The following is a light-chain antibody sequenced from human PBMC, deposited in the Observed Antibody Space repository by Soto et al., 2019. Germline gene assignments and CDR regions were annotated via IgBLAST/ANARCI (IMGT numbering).Light chain of an antibody. V-gene: IGKV3-11*02. CDR1: QSVSNY. CDR2: GAS. J-gene: IGKJ5*01. CDR3: HQRTNWPSIT. Sequence: EIVLTQSPATLSLSPGETDTLSCRASQSVSNYLAWYQHKPGQAPRLLIYGASNRATGVSARISGSGSGRDFSLTINSLEPEDSAVYYCHQRTNWPSITFGQGTRLEI.